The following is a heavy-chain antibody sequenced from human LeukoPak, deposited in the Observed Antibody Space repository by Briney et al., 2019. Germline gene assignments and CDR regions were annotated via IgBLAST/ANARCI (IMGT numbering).Heavy chain of an antibody. D-gene: IGHD4/OR15-4a*01. CDR2: ISYDGSHK. V-gene: IGHV3-30*03. Sequence: GESLKISCAASGLTFSSYGMHWVRQAPGKGLEWVAVISYDGSHKYSADSVKGRFTISRDNSKNTLYLQMNSLRTEDTAVYFCSASRPHYGDYYGLDVWGHGTTVTVSS. CDR1: GLTFSSYG. CDR3: SASRPHYGDYYGLDV. J-gene: IGHJ6*02.